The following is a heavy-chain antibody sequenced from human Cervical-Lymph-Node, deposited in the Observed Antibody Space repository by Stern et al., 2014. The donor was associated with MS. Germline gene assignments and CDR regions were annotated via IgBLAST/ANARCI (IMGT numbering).Heavy chain of an antibody. V-gene: IGHV3-48*02. CDR1: GFTFSSYA. J-gene: IGHJ4*02. Sequence: EVQLVEPGGGLVQPGGSLRLSCAASGFTFSSYAMTWVRQAPGTGLEWVSFISSTGSTLYYADSVKGRFTISRDNAKNSLYLQIASLRDEDTAVYYCARVSWKWLDYWGQGTLVSASS. CDR2: ISSTGSTL. D-gene: IGHD3-22*01. CDR3: ARVSWKWLDY.